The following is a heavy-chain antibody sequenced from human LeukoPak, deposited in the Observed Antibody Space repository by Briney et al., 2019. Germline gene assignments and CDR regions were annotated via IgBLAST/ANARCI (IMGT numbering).Heavy chain of an antibody. Sequence: ASVKVPCKASGYTFTSYGISWVRQAPGQGLEWMGWISAYNGNTNYAQKLQGRVTMTTDTSTSTAYMELRSLRSDDTAVYYCARDVYCSSTSCSNWFDPWGQGTLVTVSS. J-gene: IGHJ5*02. CDR2: ISAYNGNT. CDR1: GYTFTSYG. CDR3: ARDVYCSSTSCSNWFDP. V-gene: IGHV1-18*01. D-gene: IGHD2-2*01.